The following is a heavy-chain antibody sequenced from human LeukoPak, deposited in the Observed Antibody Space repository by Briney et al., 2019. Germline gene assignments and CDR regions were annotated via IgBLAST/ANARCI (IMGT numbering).Heavy chain of an antibody. D-gene: IGHD3-3*01. CDR1: GFSFNSSW. Sequence: GGSLRLSCAASGFSFNSSWMSWVRQAPGKGLEWVANIKQDGSEKFYIDSVKGRFTISRDNAKNSLYLQMNSLRAEDTAVYYCARAASAKDPYYFDYWGQGTLVTVSS. V-gene: IGHV3-7*01. CDR2: IKQDGSEK. J-gene: IGHJ4*02. CDR3: ARAASAKDPYYFDY.